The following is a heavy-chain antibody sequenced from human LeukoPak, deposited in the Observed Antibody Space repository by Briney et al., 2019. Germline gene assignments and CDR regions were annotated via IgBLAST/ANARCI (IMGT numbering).Heavy chain of an antibody. CDR3: ARDERVGYYGSGSYYYYGMDV. V-gene: IGHV3-21*01. CDR1: GFTFSSYA. J-gene: IGHJ6*04. Sequence: GGSLRLSCAASGFTFSSYAMSWVRQAPGKGLEWVSSISSSSSYIYYADSVKGRFTISRDNAKNSLYLQMTSLRDEDTAVYYCARDERVGYYGSGSYYYYGMDVWGKGTTVTVSS. CDR2: ISSSSSYI. D-gene: IGHD3-10*01.